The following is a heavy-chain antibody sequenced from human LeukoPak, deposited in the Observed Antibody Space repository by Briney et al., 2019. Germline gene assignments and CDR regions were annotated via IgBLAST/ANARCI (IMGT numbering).Heavy chain of an antibody. D-gene: IGHD6-13*01. J-gene: IGHJ6*02. CDR3: ARETLRSSSSWYTGGPYYYYGMDV. CDR1: GDSVSSNSAA. CDR2: TYYRSKWYN. V-gene: IGHV6-1*01. Sequence: SQTLSLTCAISGDSVSSNSAAWNWIRQSPSRGLEWLGRTYYRSKWYNDYAVSVKSRITINPDTSKNQFSLQLNSVTPEDTAVYYCARETLRSSSSWYTGGPYYYYGMDVWGQGTTVTVSS.